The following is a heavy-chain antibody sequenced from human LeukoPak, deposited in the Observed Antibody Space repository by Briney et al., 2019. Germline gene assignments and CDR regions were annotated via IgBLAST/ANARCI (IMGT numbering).Heavy chain of an antibody. CDR3: ARGTTVTGYDY. J-gene: IGHJ4*02. D-gene: IGHD4-17*01. CDR2: ISSGGSPI. CDR1: GFTFSSYS. Sequence: GGSLRLSCAASGFTFSSYSINWVRQAPGKGLEWVSYISSGGSPIYYTESVKGRFTISRDNAKNSLYLQMNSLRAEDTAVYYCARGTTVTGYDYWGQGNLVTVSS. V-gene: IGHV3-48*01.